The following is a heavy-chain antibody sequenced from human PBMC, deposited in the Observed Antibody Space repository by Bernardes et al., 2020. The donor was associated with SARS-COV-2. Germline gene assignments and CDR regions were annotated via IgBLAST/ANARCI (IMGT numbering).Heavy chain of an antibody. D-gene: IGHD2-21*02. CDR2: FDPEDAEA. Sequence: ASVKVSCKVSGYHTLSELAMHWVRQAPGKGLEWVGGFDPEDAEAIYSQKFQGRVIMTEDTSTDTAYMELSSLRSDDTAVYYCATDPREHCGGDCYSDHFDYWGQGTLVTVSS. CDR1: GYHTLSELA. V-gene: IGHV1-24*01. J-gene: IGHJ4*02. CDR3: ATDPREHCGGDCYSDHFDY.